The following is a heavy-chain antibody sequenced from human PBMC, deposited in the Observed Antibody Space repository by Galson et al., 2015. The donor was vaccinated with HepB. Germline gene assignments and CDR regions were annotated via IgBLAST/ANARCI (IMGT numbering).Heavy chain of an antibody. J-gene: IGHJ4*02. D-gene: IGHD2-2*01. CDR2: IYYSGST. V-gene: IGHV4-31*03. Sequence: LSLTCTVSGGSISSGGYYWSWIRQHPGKGLEWIGYIYYSGSTYYNPSLKSRVTISVDTSKNQFSLKLSSVTAADTAVYYCARIVVVPAARVFDYWGQGTLVTVSS. CDR1: GGSISSGGYY. CDR3: ARIVVVPAARVFDY.